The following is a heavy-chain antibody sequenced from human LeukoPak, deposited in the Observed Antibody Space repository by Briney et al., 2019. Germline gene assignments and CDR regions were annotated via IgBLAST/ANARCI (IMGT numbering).Heavy chain of an antibody. V-gene: IGHV4-38-2*02. CDR3: ARDQVVVVPAAVNWFDP. D-gene: IGHD2-2*01. Sequence: KPSETLSLTCTVSGYSISSGYYWGWVRQPPGKGLEWIGSIYHSGSTYYNPSLKSRVTISVDTSKNQFSLKLSSVTAADTAVYYCARDQVVVVPAAVNWFDPWGQGTLVTVSS. J-gene: IGHJ5*02. CDR2: IYHSGST. CDR1: GYSISSGYY.